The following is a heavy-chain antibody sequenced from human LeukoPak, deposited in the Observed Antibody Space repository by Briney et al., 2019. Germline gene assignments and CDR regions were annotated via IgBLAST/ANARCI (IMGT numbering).Heavy chain of an antibody. V-gene: IGHV4-34*01. Sequence: SETLSLTCAVYGGSFRGYYWSWIRQPPGKGLEWIGEINHSGSTNYNPSLKSRVTISVDTSKNQFSLKLSSVTAADTAVYYCARASGRWYNWNDLLSHWGQGTLVTVPS. D-gene: IGHD1-20*01. CDR1: GGSFRGYY. J-gene: IGHJ4*02. CDR3: ARASGRWYNWNDLLSH. CDR2: INHSGST.